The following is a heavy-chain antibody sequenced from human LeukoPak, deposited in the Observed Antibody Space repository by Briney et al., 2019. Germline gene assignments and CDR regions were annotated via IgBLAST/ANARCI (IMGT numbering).Heavy chain of an antibody. V-gene: IGHV4-59*01. D-gene: IGHD6-13*01. J-gene: IGHJ3*02. Sequence: PSETLSLTCTVSGASISFYYWSWIRQPPGKGLEWIGYIYYSGSTNYNPSLKSRVTMSIDTSKNHFSLNLNSVTAADTAIYYCALDSSGWSDDPFDIWGQGTMVTVS. CDR1: GASISFYY. CDR3: ALDSSGWSDDPFDI. CDR2: IYYSGST.